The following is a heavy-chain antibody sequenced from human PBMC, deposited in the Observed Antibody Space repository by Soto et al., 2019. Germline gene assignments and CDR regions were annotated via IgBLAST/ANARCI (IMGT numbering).Heavy chain of an antibody. D-gene: IGHD3-3*01. J-gene: IGHJ6*02. CDR3: ARVLYHDFWSGYSNYYYYGMDV. V-gene: IGHV1-18*04. CDR1: GYTFTSYC. Sequence: ASVKVSCKASGYTFTSYCMSWVRRAPGQGLEWMGWISAYNGNTNYAQKLQGRVTMTTDTSTSTAYMELRSLRSDDTAVYYCARVLYHDFWSGYSNYYYYGMDVWGQGTKVTVSS. CDR2: ISAYNGNT.